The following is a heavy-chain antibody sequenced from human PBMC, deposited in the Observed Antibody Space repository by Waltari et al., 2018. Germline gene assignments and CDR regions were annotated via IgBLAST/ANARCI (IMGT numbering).Heavy chain of an antibody. Sequence: QVQLQQWGAGLLKPSETLSLTCAVYGGSFSGYYWSWIRQPPGKGLEWIGEINHSGSTNYNPSLKSRVTISVDTSKNQFSLKLSSVTAADTAVYYCARGRIVVVPAAILYYYYYMDVWGKGTTVTISS. CDR1: GGSFSGYY. CDR3: ARGRIVVVPAAILYYYYYMDV. V-gene: IGHV4-34*01. J-gene: IGHJ6*03. CDR2: INHSGST. D-gene: IGHD2-2*01.